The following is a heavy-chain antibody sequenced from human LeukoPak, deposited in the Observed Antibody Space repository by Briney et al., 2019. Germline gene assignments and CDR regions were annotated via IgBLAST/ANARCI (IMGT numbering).Heavy chain of an antibody. CDR1: GYTFTSYY. D-gene: IGHD5-18*01. CDR3: ARGYSYGYAPY. CDR2: MNPNSGNT. Sequence: ASVKVSCTASGYTFTSYYMHWVRQATGQGLEWMGWMNPNSGNTGYAQKFQGRVTITRNTSISTAYMELSSLRSEDTAVYYCARGYSYGYAPYWGQGTLVTVSS. V-gene: IGHV1-8*03. J-gene: IGHJ4*02.